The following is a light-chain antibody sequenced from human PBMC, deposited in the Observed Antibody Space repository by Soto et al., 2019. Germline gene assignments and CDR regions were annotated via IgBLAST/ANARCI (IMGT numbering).Light chain of an antibody. Sequence: DIVMTQSPLSLPVTPGEPASISCRSSQSLLHSNGYKYLDWYLQKPGQSPQLLIYLGSNRASGVPDRFSGGGSGTDFTLKISGVEAVDVGVYYCMQALQTPLTFGGGTKVEIK. J-gene: IGKJ4*01. CDR1: QSLLHSNGYKY. V-gene: IGKV2-28*01. CDR2: LGS. CDR3: MQALQTPLT.